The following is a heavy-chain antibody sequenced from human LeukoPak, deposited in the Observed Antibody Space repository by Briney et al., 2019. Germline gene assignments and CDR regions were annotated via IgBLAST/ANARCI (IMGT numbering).Heavy chain of an antibody. D-gene: IGHD3-10*01. CDR1: GFTFSAQT. Sequence: SGGSLRLSCGASGFTFSAQTMSWVRQAPGKGLEWVAKIKEDGSEIDYVDSVRGRFTVSRDNARKSLYLQMNNVRAEDTAVYYCVKGVRSRAEEWGQGTLVTVSS. CDR3: VKGVRSRAEE. CDR2: IKEDGSEI. J-gene: IGHJ4*02. V-gene: IGHV3-7*01.